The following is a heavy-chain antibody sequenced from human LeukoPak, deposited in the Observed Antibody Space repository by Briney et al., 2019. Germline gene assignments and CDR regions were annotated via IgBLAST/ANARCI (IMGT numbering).Heavy chain of an antibody. J-gene: IGHJ4*02. Sequence: SETLSLTCDVSGVSINTCCYYWTWIRQPPGKGLEWIGYKYYSGCTRYNSSLRSRLTISLDSSKNQFSLRLTSVTAADTAVYYCARGRSYGFDFDSWGPGTLVIASS. CDR1: GVSINTCCYY. CDR2: KYYSGCT. D-gene: IGHD5-18*01. CDR3: ARGRSYGFDFDS. V-gene: IGHV4-61*01.